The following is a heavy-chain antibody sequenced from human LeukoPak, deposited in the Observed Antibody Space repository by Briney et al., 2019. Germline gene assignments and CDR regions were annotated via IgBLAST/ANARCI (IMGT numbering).Heavy chain of an antibody. Sequence: GRSLRLSCAASGFTFRIFGLKWVRQAPGKGPEWISYIDARSGITYYADSVQGRFTISRDDARESVFLQMDGLRVDDTAVYYCARTYDFGRGPPGDAFDNWGPGTWVIVSS. CDR1: GFTFRIFG. CDR2: IDARSGIT. V-gene: IGHV3-48*04. CDR3: ARTYDFGRGPPGDAFDN. D-gene: IGHD3-3*01. J-gene: IGHJ3*02.